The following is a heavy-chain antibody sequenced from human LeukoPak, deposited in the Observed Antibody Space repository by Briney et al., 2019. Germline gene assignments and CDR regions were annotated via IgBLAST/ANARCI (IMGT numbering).Heavy chain of an antibody. CDR2: ISASGATI. CDR3: ARQSQETARSWFDP. J-gene: IGHJ5*02. V-gene: IGHV3-23*01. D-gene: IGHD2-21*02. Sequence: GGSPRLSCAASGFTFSTYGLTWVRQAPGKGLDWVSSISASGATIYYADSVKGRFTISRDNSKNTLSLQMNSLRAEDTAIYYCARQSQETARSWFDPWGQGTLVTVS. CDR1: GFTFSTYG.